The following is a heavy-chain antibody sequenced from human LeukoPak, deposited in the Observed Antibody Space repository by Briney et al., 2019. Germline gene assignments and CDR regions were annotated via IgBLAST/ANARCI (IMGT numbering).Heavy chain of an antibody. CDR2: INHSGST. V-gene: IGHV4-34*01. CDR1: GGSFSGYY. D-gene: IGHD6-13*01. Sequence: SETLSLTCAVYGGSFSGYYWSWIRQPPGKGLEWIGEINHSGSTNYNPSLKSRVTISVDTPKNQFSLKLSSVTAADTAVYYCARPRIAAAHYYFDYWGQGTLVTVSS. J-gene: IGHJ4*02. CDR3: ARPRIAAAHYYFDY.